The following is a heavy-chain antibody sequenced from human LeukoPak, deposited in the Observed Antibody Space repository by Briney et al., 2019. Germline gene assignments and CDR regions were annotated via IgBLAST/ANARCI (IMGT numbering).Heavy chain of an antibody. J-gene: IGHJ6*02. CDR2: IYSGGST. CDR1: GFTVSSNY. Sequence: GGSLRLSCAASGFTVSSNYMSWVRQAPGKGLEWASVIYSGGSTYYADSVKGRFTISRDNSKNTLYLQMNSLRAEDTAVYYCASADYSRKTFYYYYYGMDVWGQGTTVTVSS. D-gene: IGHD4-11*01. CDR3: ASADYSRKTFYYYYYGMDV. V-gene: IGHV3-66*01.